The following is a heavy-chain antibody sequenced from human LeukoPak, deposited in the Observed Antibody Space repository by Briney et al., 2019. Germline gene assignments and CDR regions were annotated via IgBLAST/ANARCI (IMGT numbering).Heavy chain of an antibody. CDR2: IYSGGST. CDR1: GFTVSSNY. CDR3: ARGVDEGAFDI. J-gene: IGHJ3*02. V-gene: IGHV3-53*01. Sequence: RGSLRLSCAASGFTVSSNYMSWVRQAPGKGLEWVSVIYSGGSTYYADSVKGRFTISRDNSKNTLYLQMNSLRAEDTAVYYCARGVDEGAFDIWGQGTMVTVSS.